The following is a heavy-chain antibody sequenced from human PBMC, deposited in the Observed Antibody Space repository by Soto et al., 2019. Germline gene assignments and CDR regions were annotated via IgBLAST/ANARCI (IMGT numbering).Heavy chain of an antibody. V-gene: IGHV3-23*01. CDR1: GFTFSSYA. CDR2: ISGTGGNT. D-gene: IGHD1-20*01. J-gene: IGHJ4*02. Sequence: PGGSLRLSCAASGFTFSSYAMTWVRQAPGKGLEWVSTISGTGGNTYYADSVKGQFTISRDNSKNTVYLQMNSLRAEDTAVYYCVKAVYLLDFDYWGQGTLVTVSS. CDR3: VKAVYLLDFDY.